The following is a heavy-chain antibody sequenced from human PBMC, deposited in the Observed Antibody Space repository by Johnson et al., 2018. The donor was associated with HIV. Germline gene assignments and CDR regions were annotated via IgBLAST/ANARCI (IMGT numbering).Heavy chain of an antibody. CDR2: ISSSGSTI. J-gene: IGHJ3*02. V-gene: IGHV3-48*03. CDR3: AREGPIFGVVIKKFHDAFDI. CDR1: GFTFDDYA. Sequence: VQLVESGGGLVQPGRSLKLSCAASGFTFDDYAMHWVRQTPGKGLEWLSYISSSGSTIYYSDSVKGRFTISRDNAKKSMYLQMNSLRAEDTAVYYCAREGPIFGVVIKKFHDAFDIWGQGAMATVSS. D-gene: IGHD3-3*01.